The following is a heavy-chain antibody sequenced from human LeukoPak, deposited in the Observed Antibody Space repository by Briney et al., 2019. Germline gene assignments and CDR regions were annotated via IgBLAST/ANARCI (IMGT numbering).Heavy chain of an antibody. D-gene: IGHD1/OR15-1a*01. V-gene: IGHV3-23*01. CDR3: AKGPRALEHSTHRFDY. J-gene: IGHJ4*02. CDR2: ISGSGDST. CDR1: GGSFSGYY. Sequence: PSETLSLTCAVYGGSFSGYYWSWIRQPPGKGLEWVSAISGSGDSTYYADSVKGRVTISRDNSKNTLYLQMKSLRAEDTAVYYCAKGPRALEHSTHRFDYWGQGTLVTVSS.